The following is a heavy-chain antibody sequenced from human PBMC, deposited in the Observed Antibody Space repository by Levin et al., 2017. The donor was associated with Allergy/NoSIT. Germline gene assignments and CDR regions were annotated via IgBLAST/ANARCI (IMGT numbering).Heavy chain of an antibody. Sequence: TSETLSLTCTVSGGSISTYYWNWIRQSPGKGLEWIGNTHYSGTTKYSPSLNSRLTISLDTSKNQLSLRLSSVTAADTAVYYCARRRGDYGEGELDYWGQGTLVIVSS. CDR2: THYSGTT. V-gene: IGHV4-59*01. J-gene: IGHJ4*02. D-gene: IGHD4-17*01. CDR1: GGSISTYY. CDR3: ARRRGDYGEGELDY.